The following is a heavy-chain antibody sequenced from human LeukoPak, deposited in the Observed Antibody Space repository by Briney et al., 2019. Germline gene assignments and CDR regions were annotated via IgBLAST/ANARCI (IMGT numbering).Heavy chain of an antibody. CDR3: AKEGRDGYAYAFDI. J-gene: IGHJ3*02. CDR1: GFTFSSYW. D-gene: IGHD5-24*01. Sequence: GGSLRLSCAASGFTFSSYWMPWVRQAPGKGLVWVSRINSDGSSTSYADSVKGRFTISRDNAKNTLYLQMNSLRAEDTAVYYCAKEGRDGYAYAFDIWGQGTMVTVSS. V-gene: IGHV3-74*01. CDR2: INSDGSST.